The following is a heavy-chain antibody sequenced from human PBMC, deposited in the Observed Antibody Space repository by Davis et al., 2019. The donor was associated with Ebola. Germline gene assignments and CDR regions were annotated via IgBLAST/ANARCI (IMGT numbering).Heavy chain of an antibody. CDR2: INPSGGST. CDR3: ARDFGYGMDV. D-gene: IGHD3-10*01. V-gene: IGHV1-46*01. J-gene: IGHJ6*02. Sequence: ASVKVSCKASVYTFTSYYMHWVRQAPGQGLEWMGIINPSGGSTSYAQKFQGRVTVNRDTSTSTVYMELRSLRSDDTAVYYCARDFGYGMDVWGQGTTVTVSS. CDR1: VYTFTSYY.